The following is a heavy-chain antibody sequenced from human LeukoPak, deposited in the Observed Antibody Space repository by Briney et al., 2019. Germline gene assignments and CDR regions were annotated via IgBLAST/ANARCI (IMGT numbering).Heavy chain of an antibody. CDR2: ISDEGSHT. CDR1: GFTFSSYW. V-gene: IGHV3-74*01. J-gene: IGHJ4*02. Sequence: GGSLRLSCAASGFTFSSYWMHWVRQAPGKGLVWVSRISDEGSHTFYADSVKGRFAMSRDNAKNTLYLQMNSLRAEDTAVYYCARVGGSVWFGDGVYFDYWGQGTLVTVSS. D-gene: IGHD3-10*01. CDR3: ARVGGSVWFGDGVYFDY.